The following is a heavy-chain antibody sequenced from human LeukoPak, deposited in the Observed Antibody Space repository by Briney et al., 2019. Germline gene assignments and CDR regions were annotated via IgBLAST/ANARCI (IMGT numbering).Heavy chain of an antibody. V-gene: IGHV3-11*04. CDR3: AGRYDYGDYYYYYMDV. J-gene: IGHJ6*03. D-gene: IGHD4-17*01. CDR1: GFTFSDYY. CDR2: ISSSGSTI. Sequence: GGSLRLSCAASGFTFSDYYMSWIRQAPGKGLEWVSYISSSGSTIYYADSVKGRFTISRDNAKNSLYLQMNSLRAEDTAVYYCAGRYDYGDYYYYYMDVWGKGTTVTISS.